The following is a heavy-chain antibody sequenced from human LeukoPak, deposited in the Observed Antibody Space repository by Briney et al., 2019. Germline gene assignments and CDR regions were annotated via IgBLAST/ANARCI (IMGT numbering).Heavy chain of an antibody. V-gene: IGHV1-69*05. CDR1: GGTFSSYA. Sequence: ASVKVSCKASGGTFSSYAISWVRQAPGQGLEWMGGIIPIFGTANYAQKFQGRVTITTDESTSTAYMELSSLRSEDTAVYYCAMGGAAAGTTYWGQGTLVTVFS. CDR3: AMGGAAAGTTY. CDR2: IIPIFGTA. J-gene: IGHJ4*02. D-gene: IGHD6-13*01.